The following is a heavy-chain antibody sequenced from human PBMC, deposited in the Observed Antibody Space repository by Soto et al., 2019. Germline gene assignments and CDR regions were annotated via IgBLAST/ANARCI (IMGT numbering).Heavy chain of an antibody. V-gene: IGHV3-23*01. CDR3: AKGLGGPYYYDFPYYFDY. J-gene: IGHJ4*02. CDR2: ISVSGGST. CDR1: GFTFSSYA. D-gene: IGHD3-22*01. Sequence: PGGSLRLSCAASGFTFSSYAMSWVRQAPGKGLEWVSAISVSGGSTYYADSVKGRFTISRDNSKNTLYLQMNSLRAEDTAVYYCAKGLGGPYYYDFPYYFDYWGQGTLVTVSS.